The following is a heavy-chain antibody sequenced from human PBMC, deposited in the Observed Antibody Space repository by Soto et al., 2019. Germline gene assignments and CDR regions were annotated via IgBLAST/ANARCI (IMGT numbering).Heavy chain of an antibody. CDR2: IYYSGST. V-gene: IGHV4-59*08. CDR3: ARQHSGWTFYDY. J-gene: IGHJ4*02. D-gene: IGHD6-19*01. CDR1: GDSTSSYS. Sequence: SENLSLTCTVSGDSTSSYSWSWIRQSPEKGLEWIADIYYSGSTNYNPSLKSRVTISLDTSKNQFSLRLSSVTAADTAVYYCARQHSGWTFYDYWGQGTLVTVSS.